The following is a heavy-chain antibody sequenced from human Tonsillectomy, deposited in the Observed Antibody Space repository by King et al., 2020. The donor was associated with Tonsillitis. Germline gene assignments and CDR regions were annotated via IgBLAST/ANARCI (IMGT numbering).Heavy chain of an antibody. V-gene: IGHV3-9*01. J-gene: IGHJ4*02. CDR1: GFTFDDYA. Sequence: VQLVESGGGLVQPGRSLRLSCSASGFTFDDYAMHWVRQAPGKGLEWVSGISCNCVIIAYVDSVKGRFTISRDNAKNALYLQMNSLRAEDAALYFCATDIQRGRVGAIHYYFDYWGQGALVTVSS. D-gene: IGHD1-26*01. CDR2: ISCNCVII. CDR3: ATDIQRGRVGAIHYYFDY.